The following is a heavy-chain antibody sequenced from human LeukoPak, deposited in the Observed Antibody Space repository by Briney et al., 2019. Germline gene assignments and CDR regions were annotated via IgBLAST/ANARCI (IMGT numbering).Heavy chain of an antibody. CDR2: IIPILNVP. CDR3: ARDRPRARYFDY. D-gene: IGHD2-15*01. V-gene: IGHV1-69*04. CDR1: GGTLNDYF. J-gene: IGHJ4*02. Sequence: ASVNVSCKACGGTLNDYFISWVRQAAGQGLAWVGRIIPILNVPNYAQKFEGRVTITADKSTNTAYMELSSLKSEDTAVYICARDRPRARYFDYWGQGTLATVSS.